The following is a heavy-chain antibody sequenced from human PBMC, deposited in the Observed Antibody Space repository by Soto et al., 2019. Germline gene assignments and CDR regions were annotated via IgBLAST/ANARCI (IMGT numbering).Heavy chain of an antibody. CDR3: ARDPLDSSGGSCHSEHWFDP. Sequence: GGSLRLCCAASGFTFSSYGMHWVRQAPGKGLEWVAVIWYDGSNKYYADSVKGRFTISRDNSKNTLYLQMNSLRAEDTAVYYCARDPLDSSGGSCHSEHWFDPWGQGT. D-gene: IGHD2-15*01. V-gene: IGHV3-33*01. J-gene: IGHJ5*02. CDR2: IWYDGSNK. CDR1: GFTFSSYG.